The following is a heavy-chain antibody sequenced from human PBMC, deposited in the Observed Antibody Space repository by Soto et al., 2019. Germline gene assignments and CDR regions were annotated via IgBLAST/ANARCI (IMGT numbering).Heavy chain of an antibody. CDR1: GDSITDYY. V-gene: IGHV4-59*01. CDR2: IYHSGNT. D-gene: IGHD6-13*01. J-gene: IGHJ4*02. CDR3: GRDLGIGSSGPFDY. Sequence: SETLSLTCTVSGDSITDYYWSWIRQAPGKGLEWIGFIYHSGNTNYKSSLKGRVTMSMDTSKSQFFLKLTSVTAADTAVYYCGRDLGIGSSGPFDYWGQGALVTVSS.